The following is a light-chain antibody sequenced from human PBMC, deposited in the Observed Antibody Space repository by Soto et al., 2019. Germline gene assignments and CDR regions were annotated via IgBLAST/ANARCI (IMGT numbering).Light chain of an antibody. CDR2: DAS. J-gene: IGKJ4*01. V-gene: IGKV3-11*01. CDR3: QQRSNWPLT. CDR1: QSVSSY. Sequence: EIVLTQSPATLSLSPGERATLSCRASQSVSSYLAWYQQNPGQAPRLLIYDASNRATGIPARFSGSGSGTDFTLIISGLEPEDFAVYYCQQRSNWPLTFGGRTKVELK.